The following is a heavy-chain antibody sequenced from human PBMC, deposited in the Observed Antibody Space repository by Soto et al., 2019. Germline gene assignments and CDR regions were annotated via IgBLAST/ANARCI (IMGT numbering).Heavy chain of an antibody. Sequence: EVQLLESGGGLVQPAGSLTLAGIVSGFTSGKYAMSWGRQAPGKGLEWVSEIGGGGEYTNYADSVKDRSTMSRANSNNTLYLHMRSLKVEDTAVSYFANDGVAANGRADAFDIWGQWTVVTVSS. J-gene: IGHJ3*02. V-gene: IGHV3-23*01. CDR2: IGGGGEYT. CDR3: ANDGVAANGRADAFDI. CDR1: GFTSGKYA. D-gene: IGHD2-15*01.